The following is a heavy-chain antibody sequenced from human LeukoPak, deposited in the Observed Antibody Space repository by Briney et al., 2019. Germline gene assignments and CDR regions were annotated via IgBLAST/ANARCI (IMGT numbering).Heavy chain of an antibody. D-gene: IGHD5-18*01. CDR1: GYTFTGYY. J-gene: IGHJ4*02. V-gene: IGHV1-2*02. CDR3: ASRRPYSYGSFDY. CDR2: INPNSGGT. Sequence: ASVKVSCKASGYTFTGYYMHWVRQAPGRGLEWMGWINPNSGGTNYAQKFQGRVTMTRDTSISTAYMELSRLRSDDTAVYYCASRRPYSYGSFDYWGQGTLVTVSS.